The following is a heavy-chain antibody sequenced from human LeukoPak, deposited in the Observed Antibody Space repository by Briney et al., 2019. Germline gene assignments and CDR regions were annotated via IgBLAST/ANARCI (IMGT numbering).Heavy chain of an antibody. CDR1: GFSFSKYS. CDR3: ARDLLGWELHYFDY. D-gene: IGHD1-26*01. CDR2: MSISTSTFI. V-gene: IGHV3-21*01. Sequence: GGSLRLSCVASGFSFSKYSMNWVRQAPGKGLEWVSSMSISTSTFIYYADSVKGRFTISRDNAKNTLYLQMNSLRAEDTAVYYCARDLLGWELHYFDYWGQGTLVTVSS. J-gene: IGHJ4*02.